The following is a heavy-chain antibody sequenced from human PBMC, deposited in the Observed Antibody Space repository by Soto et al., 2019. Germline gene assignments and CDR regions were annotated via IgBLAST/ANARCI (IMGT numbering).Heavy chain of an antibody. CDR1: GYSFTSYW. CDR3: ARSFDRTTVTTSAADV. J-gene: IGHJ6*02. CDR2: IDPSDSYT. D-gene: IGHD4-17*01. V-gene: IGHV5-10-1*01. Sequence: GESLKISCKGSGYSFTSYWISWVRQMPGKGLEWMGRIDPSDSYTNYSPSFQGHVTISADKSISTAYLQWSSLKASDTAMYYCARSFDRTTVTTSAADVSGQGTTGTLSS.